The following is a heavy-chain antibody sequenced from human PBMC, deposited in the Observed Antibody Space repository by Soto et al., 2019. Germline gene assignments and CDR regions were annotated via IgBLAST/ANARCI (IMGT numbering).Heavy chain of an antibody. V-gene: IGHV1-3*01. J-gene: IGHJ4*02. D-gene: IGHD3-3*01. CDR1: GYTFTSYA. CDR2: INAGNGNT. CDR3: ASVSIFDGDFDY. Sequence: ASVKVSCKASGYTFTSYAMHWVRQAPGQRLEWMGWINAGNGNTKYSQKFQGRVTITRDTSASTAYMELSSLRSEDTAVYYCASVSIFDGDFDYWGQGTLVTVSS.